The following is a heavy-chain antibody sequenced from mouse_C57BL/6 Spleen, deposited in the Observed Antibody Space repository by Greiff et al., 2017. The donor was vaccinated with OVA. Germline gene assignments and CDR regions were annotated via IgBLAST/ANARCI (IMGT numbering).Heavy chain of an antibody. J-gene: IGHJ1*03. V-gene: IGHV5-17*01. Sequence: EVMLVESGGGLVKPGGSLKLSCAASGFTFSDYGMHWVRQAPEKGLEWVAYISSGSSTIYYADTVKGRFTISRDNAKNTLFLQMTSLRSEDTAMYYCARVDYYGSSSPYWYFDVWGTGTTVTVSS. D-gene: IGHD1-1*01. CDR1: GFTFSDYG. CDR3: ARVDYYGSSSPYWYFDV. CDR2: ISSGSSTI.